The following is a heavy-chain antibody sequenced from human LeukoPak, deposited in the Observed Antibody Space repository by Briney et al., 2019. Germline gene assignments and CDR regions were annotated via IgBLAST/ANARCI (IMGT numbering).Heavy chain of an antibody. CDR3: ARENSASYREFDS. J-gene: IGHJ4*02. CDR2: IFSTGKT. Sequence: TETLSLTCSVPGGSISTYYWSWIRQPAGKGLEWIGRIFSTGKTNYDPSLMSRVTISINPYQNQLSLRLTSVTAADTAVYYCARENSASYREFDSWGQGNQVTVSS. D-gene: IGHD1-26*01. CDR1: GGSISTYY. V-gene: IGHV4-4*07.